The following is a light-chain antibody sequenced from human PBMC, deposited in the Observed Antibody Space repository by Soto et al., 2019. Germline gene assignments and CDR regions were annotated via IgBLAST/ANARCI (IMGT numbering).Light chain of an antibody. CDR3: SSYTSTITLV. Sequence: QSALTQPASVSGSPGQSITISCTGTSSDVGGYNFVSWYQQHPGKAPKLMISEVSSRPSGVSNRFSGSKSGDTASLTISGLQAEYEADYYCSSYTSTITLVFGPGTNVTVL. V-gene: IGLV2-14*01. CDR2: EVS. CDR1: SSDVGGYNF. J-gene: IGLJ1*01.